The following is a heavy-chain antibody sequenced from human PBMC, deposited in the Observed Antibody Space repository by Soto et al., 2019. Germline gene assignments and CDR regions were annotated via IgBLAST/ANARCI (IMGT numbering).Heavy chain of an antibody. Sequence: PGGSLRLSCAASGFTISNNYMNWVRQAPGKGLEWVSAISGSGGSTYYADSVKGRFTISRDNSKNTLYLQMNSLRAEDTAVYYCAKSTDYGGPNLGFEDYGMDVWGQGTTVTVSS. J-gene: IGHJ6*02. CDR1: GFTISNNY. V-gene: IGHV3-23*01. D-gene: IGHD4-17*01. CDR3: AKSTDYGGPNLGFEDYGMDV. CDR2: ISGSGGST.